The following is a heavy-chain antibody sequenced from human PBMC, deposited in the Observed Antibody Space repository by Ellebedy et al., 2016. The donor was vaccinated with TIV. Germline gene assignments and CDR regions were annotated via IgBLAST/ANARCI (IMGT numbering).Heavy chain of an antibody. CDR2: IYYSGST. CDR3: ARPLRSTVTTSIYFDY. CDR1: GDSISSSSYF. D-gene: IGHD4-17*01. J-gene: IGHJ4*02. V-gene: IGHV4-39*01. Sequence: SETLSLXXSVSGDSISSSSYFWGWIRQPPGKGLDWLGIIYYSGSTYYNPSLNSRVTISIDTSKNQFSLNLRSVTAADTAVYYCARPLRSTVTTSIYFDYWGQGTLVTVSS.